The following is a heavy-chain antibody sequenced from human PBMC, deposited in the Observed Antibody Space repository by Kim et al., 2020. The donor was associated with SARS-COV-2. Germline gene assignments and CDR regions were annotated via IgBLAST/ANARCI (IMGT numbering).Heavy chain of an antibody. Sequence: SVKVSCKASGGTFSSYAISWVRQAPGQGLEWMGGIIPIFGTANYAQKFQGRVTITADESTSTAYMELSSLRSEDTAVYYCARGVVVGAQLRGDYYYGMDVWGQGTTVTVSS. CDR2: IIPIFGTA. D-gene: IGHD2-21*01. J-gene: IGHJ6*02. CDR3: ARGVVVGAQLRGDYYYGMDV. V-gene: IGHV1-69*13. CDR1: GGTFSSYA.